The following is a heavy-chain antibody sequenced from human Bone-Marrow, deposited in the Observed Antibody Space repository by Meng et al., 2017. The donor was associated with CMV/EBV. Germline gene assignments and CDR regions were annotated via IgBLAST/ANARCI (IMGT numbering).Heavy chain of an antibody. Sequence: GESLKISCLASGFTFSRYSMDWVRHVPGKGLEWVASITATSDYIHYGDSVRGRFTISRDNAKNSLSLQMDGLRVEDTGVYFCARDPLFSSHVSYFDSWGQGVQVTVPS. D-gene: IGHD6-13*01. CDR1: GFTFSRYS. CDR2: ITATSDYI. V-gene: IGHV3-21*01. J-gene: IGHJ4*02. CDR3: ARDPLFSSHVSYFDS.